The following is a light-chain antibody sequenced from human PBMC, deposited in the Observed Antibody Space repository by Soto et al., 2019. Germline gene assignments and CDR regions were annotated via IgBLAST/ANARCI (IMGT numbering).Light chain of an antibody. V-gene: IGKV1-5*01. Sequence: DILMTQSPSTLSASVGDRVTITCRASQIISSWLAWYQQKPGKAPKLLIYDASSLESGVPSRFSGSGSGTEFTLTISSLQPGDFATYYCQQYNSYPYTFGQGTKLEIK. CDR3: QQYNSYPYT. J-gene: IGKJ2*01. CDR1: QIISSW. CDR2: DAS.